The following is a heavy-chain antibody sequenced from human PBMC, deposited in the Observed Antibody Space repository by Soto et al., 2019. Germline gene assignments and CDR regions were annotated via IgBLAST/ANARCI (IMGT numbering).Heavy chain of an antibody. CDR2: ISGSGGST. Sequence: GGSLRLSCAASGFTFSSYAMSWVRQAPGKGLEWVSAISGSGGSTYYADSVKGRFTISRDNSKNTLYLQMNSLRAEDTAVYYCAKDTTYGSGNPSDYWGQGTLVTVSS. CDR3: AKDTTYGSGNPSDY. CDR1: GFTFSSYA. D-gene: IGHD3-10*01. V-gene: IGHV3-23*01. J-gene: IGHJ4*02.